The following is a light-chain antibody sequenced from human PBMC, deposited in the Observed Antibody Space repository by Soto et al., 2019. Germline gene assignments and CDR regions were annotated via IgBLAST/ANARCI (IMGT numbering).Light chain of an antibody. J-gene: IGKJ1*01. CDR2: AAS. CDR3: LQDYNYPRT. CDR1: QGIRTE. Sequence: AIQMTQSPSSLSASVGDRVTITCRASQGIRTELGWYQQRPGEAPKLLIYAASTLQSGVPSRFSGSGSGTDFTLTISSPQPEDFATYYCLQDYNYPRTFGQGTKVEIK. V-gene: IGKV1-6*02.